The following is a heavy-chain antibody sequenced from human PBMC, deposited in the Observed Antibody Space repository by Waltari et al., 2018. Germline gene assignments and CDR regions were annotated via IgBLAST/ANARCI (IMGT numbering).Heavy chain of an antibody. J-gene: IGHJ4*02. Sequence: QVQLVQSGAEVKKPGASVKVSCKASGSAFPSNYMHWVRQAPGQGLEWMGWIHPNSGDTYYAQKFQGRVTMTRDTSITTAFMDLSRLRSDDTAVYYCARSYQSGSYWDYWGQGTLVTVSS. CDR3: ARSYQSGSYWDY. CDR2: IHPNSGDT. D-gene: IGHD1-26*01. CDR1: GSAFPSNY. V-gene: IGHV1-2*02.